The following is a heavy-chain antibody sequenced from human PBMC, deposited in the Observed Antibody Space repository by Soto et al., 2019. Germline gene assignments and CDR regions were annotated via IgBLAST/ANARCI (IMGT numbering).Heavy chain of an antibody. V-gene: IGHV3-21*01. CDR3: ARETASGTTNLDY. J-gene: IGHJ4*02. CDR2: ITSSSAFL. CDR1: GFTFSSYS. D-gene: IGHD1-7*01. Sequence: GGSLRLSCAASGFTFSSYSMNWVRQAPGKGLEWVSSITSSSAFLYYADSLKGRFTISRDNARNSLYLQMHSLRAEDTAVYYCARETASGTTNLDYWGQGTLVTVSS.